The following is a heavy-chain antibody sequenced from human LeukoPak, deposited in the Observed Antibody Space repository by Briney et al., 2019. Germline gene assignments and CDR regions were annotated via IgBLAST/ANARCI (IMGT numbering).Heavy chain of an antibody. Sequence: SSPTPVNPTQTLTPTCTFSGFSLSTSGICVSWIRQPPGKALEWPAPIDWDDDKYYSTSLKTRLTISKDISQNQVVLTMTNMDHVDTATYYCARSGSVRDSSGYDFDYWGQGTLVTVSS. CDR1: GFSLSTSGIC. CDR2: IDWDDDK. V-gene: IGHV2-70*01. D-gene: IGHD3-22*01. J-gene: IGHJ4*02. CDR3: ARSGSVRDSSGYDFDY.